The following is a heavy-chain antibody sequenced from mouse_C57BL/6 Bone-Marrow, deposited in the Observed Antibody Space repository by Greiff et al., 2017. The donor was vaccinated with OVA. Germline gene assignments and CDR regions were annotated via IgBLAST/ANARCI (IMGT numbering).Heavy chain of an antibody. Sequence: DVKLVESGGGLVQPGGSLKLSCAASGFTFSDYYMYWVRQTPEKRLEWVAYISNGGGSTYYPDTVKGRFTISRDNAKNTLYLQMSRLKSEDTAMYYCARGGGSDYWGQGTTLTVSS. J-gene: IGHJ2*01. CDR1: GFTFSDYY. CDR2: ISNGGGST. V-gene: IGHV5-12*01. CDR3: ARGGGSDY.